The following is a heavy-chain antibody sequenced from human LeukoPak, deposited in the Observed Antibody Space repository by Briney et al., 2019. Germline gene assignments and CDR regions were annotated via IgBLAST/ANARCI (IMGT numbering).Heavy chain of an antibody. CDR3: AKDSHSSGNSYYFDY. CDR2: ISWNSGSI. CDR1: GFTFDDYA. V-gene: IGHV3-9*01. J-gene: IGHJ4*02. D-gene: IGHD3-22*01. Sequence: GGSLRLSCAASGFTFDDYAMHWVRQAPGKGLEWVSGISWNSGSIGYADSVKGRFTTSRDNAKNSLYLQMNSLRAEDTALYYCAKDSHSSGNSYYFDYWGQGTLVTVSS.